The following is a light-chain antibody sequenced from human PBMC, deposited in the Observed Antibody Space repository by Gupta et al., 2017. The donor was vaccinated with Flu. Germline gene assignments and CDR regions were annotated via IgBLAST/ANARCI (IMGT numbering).Light chain of an antibody. J-gene: IGLJ3*02. Sequence: QSALTQPASVSGSPGQSITISCTGTSSDVGGYNYVSWYQPHPGKAPKLMIYEVTNRTAGVSSRFSGSKAGNTASLTISGLQAEDEADYFCGSYTTSYTWVFGGGTRLTVL. V-gene: IGLV2-14*01. CDR1: SSDVGGYNY. CDR3: GSYTTSYTWV. CDR2: EVT.